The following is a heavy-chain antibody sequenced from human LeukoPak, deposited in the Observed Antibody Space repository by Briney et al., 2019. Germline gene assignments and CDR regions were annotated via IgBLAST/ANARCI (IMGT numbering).Heavy chain of an antibody. V-gene: IGHV3-23*01. CDR1: GFTFSSYA. CDR3: VTEVSGSFPT. J-gene: IGHJ4*02. CDR2: IIDSGNT. D-gene: IGHD1-26*01. Sequence: WGSLTLSCAASGFTFSSYAMSWVRQAPGKGLEWVSAIIDSGNTYHAHSVKGRFTISRDSSKNTLCLQMNNLSAEETAVYYCVTEVSGSFPTWGQGTIVTVS.